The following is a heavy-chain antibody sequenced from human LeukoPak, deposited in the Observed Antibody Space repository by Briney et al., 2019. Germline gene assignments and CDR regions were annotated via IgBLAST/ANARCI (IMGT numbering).Heavy chain of an antibody. Sequence: SETLSLTCAVYGGSFSGYYWSWIRQPPGKGLEWIGEINHSGSTNYNPSLKSRVTISVDTSKNQFSLKLSSVTAADTAVYYCARVLVVVPAAILGGNWFDPWGQGTLVTVSS. CDR1: GGSFSGYY. CDR2: INHSGST. CDR3: ARVLVVVPAAILGGNWFDP. D-gene: IGHD2-2*02. V-gene: IGHV4-34*01. J-gene: IGHJ5*02.